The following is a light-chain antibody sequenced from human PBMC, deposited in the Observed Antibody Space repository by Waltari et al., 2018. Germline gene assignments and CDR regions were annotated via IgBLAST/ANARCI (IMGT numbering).Light chain of an antibody. J-gene: IGLJ1*01. CDR3: QVWDASSDHQV. Sequence: SYVLTQPPSVSVAPTETARLTWGGDNMEKKRVHWYQQRPGQAPVLVVYDDTERPSGIPERFSGSNSVNTAPLPISRVEVGDEADYYCQVWDASSDHQVFGPGTKVTVL. CDR2: DDT. CDR1: NMEKKR. V-gene: IGLV3-21*02.